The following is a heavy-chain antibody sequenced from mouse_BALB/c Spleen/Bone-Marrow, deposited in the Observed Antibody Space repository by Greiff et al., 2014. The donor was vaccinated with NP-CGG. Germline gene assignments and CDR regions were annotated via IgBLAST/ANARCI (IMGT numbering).Heavy chain of an antibody. CDR2: IYPGDGDT. V-gene: IGHV1-82*01. CDR1: GYAFSSSW. Sequence: QVQLQQSGPELVKPGASVKISCKASGYAFSSSWMNWVKQRPGRGLEWIGRIYPGDGDTNCNGKFKGKATLTADKSSSTAYMQLSSLTSVDSAVYFCASGSSSFAYWGQGTLVTVSA. D-gene: IGHD1-1*01. J-gene: IGHJ3*01. CDR3: ASGSSSFAY.